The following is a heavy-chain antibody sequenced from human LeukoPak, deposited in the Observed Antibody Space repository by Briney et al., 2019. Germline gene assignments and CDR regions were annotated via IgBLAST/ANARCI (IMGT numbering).Heavy chain of an antibody. CDR3: ARETLDLNFDY. V-gene: IGHV3-48*01. CDR1: GFTFSSYS. D-gene: IGHD1-1*01. CDR2: ISSSSSTI. J-gene: IGHJ4*02. Sequence: EGSLRLSCAASGFTFSSYSMNWVRQAPGKGLEWVSYISSSSSTIYYADSVKGRFTISRDNAKNSLYLQMNSLRAEDTAVYYCARETLDLNFDYWGQGTLVTVSS.